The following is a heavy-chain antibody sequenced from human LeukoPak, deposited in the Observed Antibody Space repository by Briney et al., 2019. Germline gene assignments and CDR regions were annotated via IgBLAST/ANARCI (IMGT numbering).Heavy chain of an antibody. CDR3: AKDPTAMVRGVIITKGYFDY. CDR2: ISSDGSNK. D-gene: IGHD3-10*01. CDR1: GFTFSSYA. J-gene: IGHJ4*02. V-gene: IGHV3-30*04. Sequence: PGGSLRLSCAASGFTFSSYAMHWVRQAPGKGLEWVTFISSDGSNKYYADSVKGRFTISRDNSKNTLYLQMNSLRAEDTAVYYCAKDPTAMVRGVIITKGYFDYWGQGTLVTVSS.